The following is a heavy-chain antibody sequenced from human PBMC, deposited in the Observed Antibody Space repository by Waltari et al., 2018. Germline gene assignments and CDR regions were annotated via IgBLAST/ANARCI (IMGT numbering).Heavy chain of an antibody. CDR3: ARRQLGGAFDP. Sequence: QVQLVQSGAEVRKPGSSVKVSCKASGGTFGSYAITWVRQAPGEGLEWMGGISPIFGTEPNVAQRFQGRLTITADESTATVYMDLSSLRSDDTAVYYCARRQLGGAFDPWGQGTLVSVSS. CDR2: ISPIFGTEP. J-gene: IGHJ5*02. CDR1: GGTFGSYA. V-gene: IGHV1-69*12. D-gene: IGHD3-16*01.